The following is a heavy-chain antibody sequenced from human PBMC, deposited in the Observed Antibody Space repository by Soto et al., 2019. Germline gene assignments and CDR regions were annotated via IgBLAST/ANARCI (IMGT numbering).Heavy chain of an antibody. J-gene: IGHJ4*02. CDR2: ISGSGGST. Sequence: GGSLRLSCAASGFTFSSYAMSWVRQAPGKGLEWVSAISGSGGSTYYADSVKGRFTISRDNSKNTLYLQMNSLRAEDTAVYYCGRGIQLWFVFDYWGQGTLVTVSS. CDR1: GFTFSSYA. D-gene: IGHD5-18*01. V-gene: IGHV3-23*01. CDR3: GRGIQLWFVFDY.